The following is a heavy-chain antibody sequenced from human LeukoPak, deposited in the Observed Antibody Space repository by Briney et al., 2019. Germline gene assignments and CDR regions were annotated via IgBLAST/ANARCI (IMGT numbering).Heavy chain of an antibody. J-gene: IGHJ4*02. D-gene: IGHD2-2*01. CDR2: ISSNGGST. CDR1: GFTFSSYA. CDR3: VKGLVVPAAGPDY. Sequence: QSGGSLRLSCSASGFTFSSYAMHWVRQAPGKGLEYVSAISSNGGSTYYADSVKGRFTISRDNSKNTLYLQMSSLGAEDTAVYYCVKGLVVPAAGPDYWGQGTLVTVSS. V-gene: IGHV3-64D*06.